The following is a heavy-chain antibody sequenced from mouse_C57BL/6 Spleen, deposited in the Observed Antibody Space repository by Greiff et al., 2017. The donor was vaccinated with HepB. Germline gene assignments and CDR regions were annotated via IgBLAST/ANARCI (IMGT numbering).Heavy chain of an antibody. V-gene: IGHV1-54*01. Sequence: QVQLKESGAELVRPGTSVKVSCKASGYAFTNYLIEWVKQRPGQGLEWIGVINPGSGGTNYNEKFKGKATLTADKSSSTAYMQLSSLTYADSAVFFCARRDDGSGFSYWGQGTLVTVSA. CDR1: GYAFTNYL. CDR2: INPGSGGT. CDR3: ARRDDGSGFSY. D-gene: IGHD1-1*01. J-gene: IGHJ3*01.